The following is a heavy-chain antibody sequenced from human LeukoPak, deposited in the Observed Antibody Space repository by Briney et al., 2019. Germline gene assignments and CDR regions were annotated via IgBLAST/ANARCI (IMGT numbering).Heavy chain of an antibody. D-gene: IGHD6-13*01. CDR1: GYTFTGYY. V-gene: IGHV1-2*02. CDR3: ARGGDSSSWFASPDF. CDR2: INPNSGGT. Sequence: GASVKVSCKASGYTFTGYYMHWVRQAPGQGLEWMGWINPNSGGTNYAQKFQGRVTMTRDTSISTAYMELSRLRSDDTAVYYCARGGDSSSWFASPDFWGRGTLVTVSS. J-gene: IGHJ4*02.